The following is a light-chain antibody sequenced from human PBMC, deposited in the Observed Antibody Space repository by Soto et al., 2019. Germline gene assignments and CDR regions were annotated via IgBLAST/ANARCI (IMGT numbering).Light chain of an antibody. CDR3: IQGTHWPPYS. CDR2: KVS. Sequence: DVVMTQSPLSLPVTLGQPASISCRSSQSLVYSDGNTYLTWFQQRPGQSPRPLIYKVSNRDSGVPDRFSGSGSGTDFTLRISRVEAEDVGVYYCIQGTHWPPYSFGQGTKLEIK. J-gene: IGKJ2*03. V-gene: IGKV2-30*01. CDR1: QSLVYSDGNTY.